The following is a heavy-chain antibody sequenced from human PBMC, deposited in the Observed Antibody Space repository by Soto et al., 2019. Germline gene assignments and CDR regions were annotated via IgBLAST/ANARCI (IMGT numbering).Heavy chain of an antibody. D-gene: IGHD2-15*01. CDR2: ISSSSTI. Sequence: GGSLRLSCAASGFTFSSYSMNWVRQAPGKGLEWVSYISSSSTIYYADSVKGRFTISRDNAKNSLYLQMNSLRAEDTAVYYCWAICSGGSCLTDYWGQGTLVTVSS. J-gene: IGHJ4*02. V-gene: IGHV3-48*01. CDR1: GFTFSSYS. CDR3: WAICSGGSCLTDY.